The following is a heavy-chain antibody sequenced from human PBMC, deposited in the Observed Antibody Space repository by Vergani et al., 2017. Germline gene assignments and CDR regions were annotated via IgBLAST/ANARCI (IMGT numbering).Heavy chain of an antibody. D-gene: IGHD3-22*01. V-gene: IGHV1-8*01. CDR2: MNPNSGNT. CDR1: GYPFTSFD. J-gene: IGHJ6*03. Sequence: QVQLVQSGAEVKKPGASVKVSCKASGYPFTSFDINWVRQATGQGLEWMGWMNPNSGNTGYAQKFQGRVTMTRNTSISTAYMELSSLRSEDTAVYYCARGPLKEYYYDSSGYPYYYYYMDVWGKGTTVTVSS. CDR3: ARGPLKEYYYDSSGYPYYYYYMDV.